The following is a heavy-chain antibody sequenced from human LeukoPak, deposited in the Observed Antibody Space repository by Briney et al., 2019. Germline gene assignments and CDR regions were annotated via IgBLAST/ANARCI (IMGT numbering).Heavy chain of an antibody. V-gene: IGHV3-7*01. CDR1: GFTLNNYW. CDR3: ARDETYDYESNGYLDF. D-gene: IGHD3-22*01. CDR2: IRHDGSET. J-gene: IGHJ4*02. Sequence: PGGSLRLSCAASGFTLNNYWMGWVRQAPGRGLEWVANIRHDGSETYYVDSLRGRFTISRDNAKNLVYLQMSSLRAEDTAIYYCARDETYDYESNGYLDFWGQGTVVTVSS.